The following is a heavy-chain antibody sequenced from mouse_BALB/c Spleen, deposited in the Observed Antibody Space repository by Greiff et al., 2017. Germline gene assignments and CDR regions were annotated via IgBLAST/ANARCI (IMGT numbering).Heavy chain of an antibody. J-gene: IGHJ3*01. CDR2: IYPGDGDT. V-gene: IGHV1-87*01. CDR3: ARAREFWFAY. Sequence: VQLQQSGAELARPGASVKLSCKASGYTFTSYWMQWVKQRPGQGLEWIGAIYPGDGDTRYTQKFKGKATLTADKSSSTAYMQLSSLASEDSAVYYCARAREFWFAYWGQGTLVTVSA. CDR1: GYTFTSYW.